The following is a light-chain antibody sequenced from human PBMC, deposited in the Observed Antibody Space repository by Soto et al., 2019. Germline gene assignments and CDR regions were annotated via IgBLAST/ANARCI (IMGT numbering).Light chain of an antibody. Sequence: QSALTQPASVSESPGQSITISCTGTSSDVGSYRYVSWYQQHPGKAPKLMMYDVSNWPSGVSNRFSGSKSANTASLTISGLQAEDEADYYCSSYTSSSTWVFGGGTKVTVL. V-gene: IGLV2-14*03. CDR3: SSYTSSSTWV. CDR2: DVS. CDR1: SSDVGSYRY. J-gene: IGLJ3*02.